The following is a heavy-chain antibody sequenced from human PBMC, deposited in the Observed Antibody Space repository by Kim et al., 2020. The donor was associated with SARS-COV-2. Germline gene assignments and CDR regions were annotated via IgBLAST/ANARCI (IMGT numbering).Heavy chain of an antibody. J-gene: IGHJ6*02. D-gene: IGHD3-10*01. CDR2: INPSGGST. Sequence: ASVKVSCKASGYTFTSYYMHWVRQAPGQGLEWMGIINPSGGSTSYAQKFQGRVTMTRDTSTSTVYMELSSLRSEDTAVYYCASSTFGARGKPYYYYGMDVWGQGTTVTVSS. CDR3: ASSTFGARGKPYYYYGMDV. V-gene: IGHV1-46*01. CDR1: GYTFTSYY.